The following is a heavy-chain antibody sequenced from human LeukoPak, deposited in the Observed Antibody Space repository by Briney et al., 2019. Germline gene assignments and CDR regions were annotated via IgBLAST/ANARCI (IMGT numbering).Heavy chain of an antibody. D-gene: IGHD3-10*01. V-gene: IGHV3-64*01. CDR1: GFTFDNYA. J-gene: IGHJ6*02. CDR2: ISSTGGST. CDR3: ARGSGTHYYHYSMDV. Sequence: XGSLRLSCAASGFTFDNYALHWVRQAPGKGLEYVSGISSTGGSTTSANTVKDRFTISRDNSKNTLYLQMGSLRAEDMAVYYCARGSGTHYYHYSMDVWGQGTTVTVSS.